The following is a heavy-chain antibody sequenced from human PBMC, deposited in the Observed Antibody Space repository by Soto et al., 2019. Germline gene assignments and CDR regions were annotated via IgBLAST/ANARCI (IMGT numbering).Heavy chain of an antibody. J-gene: IGHJ4*02. Sequence: GASVKVSCKASGGTFSSYAISWVRQAPGQGLEWMGGIIPIFGTANYAQKFQGRVTITADESTSTAYMELSSLRSEDTAVYYCARPPGYISDWDYFDLWGQGTLVTVSS. CDR1: GGTFSSYA. D-gene: IGHD2-21*02. V-gene: IGHV1-69*13. CDR2: IIPIFGTA. CDR3: ARPPGYISDWDYFDL.